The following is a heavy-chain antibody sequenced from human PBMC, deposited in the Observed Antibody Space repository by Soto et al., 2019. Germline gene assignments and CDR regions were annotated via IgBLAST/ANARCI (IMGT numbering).Heavy chain of an antibody. CDR2: ISSSSNSK. J-gene: IGHJ5*02. CDR1: GFTFSKYR. D-gene: IGHD2-15*01. Sequence: GGSLRLSCAASGFTFSKYRMNWVRQAPGKGLEWVSYISSSSNSKFYADSVKDRFTISRDNAKSLLYLQMNSLRAEDTAVYYCSRAGVVVVAATYDPWGQGTLVTVSS. V-gene: IGHV3-21*03. CDR3: SRAGVVVVAATYDP.